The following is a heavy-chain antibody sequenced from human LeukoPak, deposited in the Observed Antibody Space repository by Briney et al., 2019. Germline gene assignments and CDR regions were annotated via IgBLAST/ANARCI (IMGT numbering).Heavy chain of an antibody. CDR2: VTYDGSNK. CDR3: ASDFWSGPLGNY. Sequence: QPGGSLRLSCAASGFTFSSNAMHWVRQAPGKGLEWVAVVTYDGSNKYYADSVKGRFTISRDNSKNTLYLQMNSLRAEDTAVYYCASDFWSGPLGNYWGQGTLVTVSS. D-gene: IGHD3-3*01. CDR1: GFTFSSNA. J-gene: IGHJ4*02. V-gene: IGHV3-30-3*01.